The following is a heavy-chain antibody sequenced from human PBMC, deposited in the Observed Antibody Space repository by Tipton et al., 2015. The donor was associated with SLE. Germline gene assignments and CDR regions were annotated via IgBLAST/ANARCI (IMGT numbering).Heavy chain of an antibody. CDR3: ARGDAEADHIDC. J-gene: IGHJ4*02. D-gene: IGHD6-19*01. CDR1: GGSFSGYS. Sequence: TLSLTCAVYGGSFSGYSWSWIRQPPGKGLEWIGEINHSGSTNYNPSLKSRVTISVDASKNQFSLKLSSVTAADTAVYYCARGDAEADHIDCWGQGTLVTVSS. V-gene: IGHV4-34*01. CDR2: INHSGST.